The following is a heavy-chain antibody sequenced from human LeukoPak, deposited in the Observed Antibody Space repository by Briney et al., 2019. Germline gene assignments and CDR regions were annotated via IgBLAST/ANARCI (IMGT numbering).Heavy chain of an antibody. CDR3: ASYTYSYGFDY. D-gene: IGHD5-18*01. CDR1: GGSISSYY. J-gene: IGHJ4*02. Sequence: KASETLSLTCTVSGGSISSYYWSWIRQPPGKGLEWIGYISYTGSTLYNPSLKSRVTISVDTSKNQFSLKLSSVTAADTAVYYCASYTYSYGFDYWGQGTLVTVSS. V-gene: IGHV4-59*08. CDR2: ISYTGST.